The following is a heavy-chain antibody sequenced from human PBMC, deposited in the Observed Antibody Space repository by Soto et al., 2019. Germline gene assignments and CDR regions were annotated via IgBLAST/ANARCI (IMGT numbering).Heavy chain of an antibody. CDR2: ISYDGSNK. CDR1: GFTFSSYA. Sequence: LRLSCAASGFTFSSYAMHWVRQAPGKGLEWVAVISYDGSNKYYADSVKGRFTISRDNSKNTLYLQMNSLRAEDTAVYYCARDRGVVEGNYWGQGTLVTVS. D-gene: IGHD2-2*01. J-gene: IGHJ4*02. CDR3: ARDRGVVEGNY. V-gene: IGHV3-30-3*01.